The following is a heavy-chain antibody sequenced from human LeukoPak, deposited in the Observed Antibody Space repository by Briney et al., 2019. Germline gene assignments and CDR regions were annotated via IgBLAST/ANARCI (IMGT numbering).Heavy chain of an antibody. CDR2: IYYSGNT. D-gene: IGHD2-2*01. V-gene: IGHV4-39*01. CDR1: GGSISSSSYY. CDR3: ARYYCSSTSCYHGY. J-gene: IGHJ4*02. Sequence: SETLSLTCTVSGGSISSSSYYWGWIRQPSGKGLEWIGSIYYSGNTYYNPSLKSRVTISVDTSKNQFSLKLSSVSAADTAVYYCARYYCSSTSCYHGYWGQGTLVTVSS.